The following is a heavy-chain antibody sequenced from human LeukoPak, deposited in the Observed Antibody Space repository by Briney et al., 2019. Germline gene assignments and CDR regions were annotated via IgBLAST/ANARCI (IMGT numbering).Heavy chain of an antibody. CDR1: GFTFRSAW. CDR3: TTGSNSGWYDHYYGMDV. CDR2: IKSNPDGGTT. V-gene: IGHV3-15*01. J-gene: IGHJ6*02. D-gene: IGHD6-19*01. Sequence: GGSLRLSCVASGFTFRSAWMSWVRQAPGKGLEWVGRIKSNPDGGTTEYAAPVKGRFTFSRDDSKNTLYLQMNGLKTEDTAVYYCTTGSNSGWYDHYYGMDVWGQGTTVTVSS.